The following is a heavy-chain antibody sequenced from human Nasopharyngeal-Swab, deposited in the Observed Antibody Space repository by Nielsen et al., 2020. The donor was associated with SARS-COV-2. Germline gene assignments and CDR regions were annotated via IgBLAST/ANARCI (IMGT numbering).Heavy chain of an antibody. CDR1: GGSISSSSYY. CDR3: ARVSRSSWYRGVYYFDY. CDR2: IYYSGST. J-gene: IGHJ4*02. D-gene: IGHD6-13*01. Sequence: SETLSLTCTVSGGSISSSSYYWGWIRQPPGKGLEWIGSIYYSGSTYYNPSLKSRVTISVDTSKNQFSLKLSSVTAADTAVYYCARVSRSSWYRGVYYFDYWGQGTLVTVSS. V-gene: IGHV4-39*07.